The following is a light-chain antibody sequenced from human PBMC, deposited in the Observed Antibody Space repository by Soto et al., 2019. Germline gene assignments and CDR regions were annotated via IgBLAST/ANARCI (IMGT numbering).Light chain of an antibody. CDR2: GNT. J-gene: IGLJ2*01. CDR3: LSFDSSLSVV. CDR1: SSNIGGGYD. Sequence: QSVLTQPPSVSGAPGQRVTISCTGSSSNIGGGYDVHWYQQIPGRAPKLLIYGNTNRPSGVPDRFSGSKSGTSASLAITGLQAEDEADYYCLSFDSSLSVVFGGGTKLTVL. V-gene: IGLV1-40*01.